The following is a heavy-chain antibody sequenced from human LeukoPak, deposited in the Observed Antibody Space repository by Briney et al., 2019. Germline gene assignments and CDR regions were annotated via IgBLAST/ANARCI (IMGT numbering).Heavy chain of an antibody. CDR2: ISSSSSTI. CDR3: ARVSYGGYYYMDV. Sequence: GGSLRLSCAASGFTFSSYAMHWVRQAPGKGLEWVSYISSSSSTIYYADSVKGRFTISRDNAKNSLYLQMNSLRAEDTAVYYCARVSYGGYYYMDVWGKGTTVTVSS. D-gene: IGHD4-23*01. V-gene: IGHV3-48*01. CDR1: GFTFSSYA. J-gene: IGHJ6*03.